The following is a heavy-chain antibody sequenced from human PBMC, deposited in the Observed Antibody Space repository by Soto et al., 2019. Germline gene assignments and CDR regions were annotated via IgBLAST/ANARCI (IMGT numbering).Heavy chain of an antibody. CDR1: GFTVSSTY. CDR3: ARVWYNFDEADY. V-gene: IGHV3-66*01. Sequence: EVQLVESGGGFVQPGGSLRLSCAASGFTVSSTYMTWVRQAPGKGLAWVSVIYSCGATFYADSVKGRFTISRDNSKNTLYLQMTSLRADDTAVYYCARVWYNFDEADYWCQGTVVTVSP. D-gene: IGHD1-20*01. J-gene: IGHJ4*02. CDR2: IYSCGAT.